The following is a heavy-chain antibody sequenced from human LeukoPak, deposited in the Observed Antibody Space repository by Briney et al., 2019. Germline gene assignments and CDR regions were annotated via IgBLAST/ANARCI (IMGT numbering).Heavy chain of an antibody. Sequence: GGSLRLSCAASGFTVSANYMCWVRQAPAKGLEWVSVIYMNGVTYHADSVKGRFTISRDDSKNTVYLQMNSLRAEDTAVYYCAKGGRWLLGSLYFDYWGQGALVTVSS. V-gene: IGHV3-53*05. J-gene: IGHJ4*02. CDR1: GFTVSANY. CDR2: IYMNGVT. D-gene: IGHD5-12*01. CDR3: AKGGRWLLGSLYFDY.